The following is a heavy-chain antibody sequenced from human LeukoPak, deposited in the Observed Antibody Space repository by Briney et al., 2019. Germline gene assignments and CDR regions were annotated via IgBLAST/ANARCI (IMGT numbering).Heavy chain of an antibody. J-gene: IGHJ4*02. V-gene: IGHV3-30*18. D-gene: IGHD2-2*02. CDR2: ISYDGSNK. Sequence: GGSLRLSCAASGFTFSSYGMHWVRQAPGKGLEWVAVISYDGSNKYYADSVKGRFTISRDNSKNTLYLQMNSLKAEDTAVYYCAKRAKYCSSTSCYTDYWGQGTLVTASS. CDR3: AKRAKYCSSTSCYTDY. CDR1: GFTFSSYG.